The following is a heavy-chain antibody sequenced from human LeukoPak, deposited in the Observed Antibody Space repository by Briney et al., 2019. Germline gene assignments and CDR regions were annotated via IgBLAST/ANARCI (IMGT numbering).Heavy chain of an antibody. CDR2: IGTAGDT. J-gene: IGHJ5*02. CDR3: ARDRHLGGFDP. CDR1: GFTFSSYD. V-gene: IGHV3-13*01. D-gene: IGHD3-16*01. Sequence: GGSLRLSCAASGFTFSSYDMHWVRQATGKGPEWVSAIGTAGDTYYPGSVKGRFTISRENAKDSLYLQMNSLRAGDTAVYYCARDRHLGGFDPWGQGTLVTVSS.